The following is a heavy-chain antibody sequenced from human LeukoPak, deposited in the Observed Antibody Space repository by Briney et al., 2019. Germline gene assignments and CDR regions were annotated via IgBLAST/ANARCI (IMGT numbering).Heavy chain of an antibody. CDR1: GGAFSSGDYH. Sequence: SETLSLTCTVSGGAFSSGDYHWSWIRRHPGKGLEWIGSIYYGGSTSYNPSLKSRATISVDTSKNQFSLKLTSVTAADTAVYYCASRNDILTGYVFDFWGQGTLVTVSS. V-gene: IGHV4-39*01. D-gene: IGHD3-9*01. J-gene: IGHJ4*02. CDR3: ASRNDILTGYVFDF. CDR2: IYYGGST.